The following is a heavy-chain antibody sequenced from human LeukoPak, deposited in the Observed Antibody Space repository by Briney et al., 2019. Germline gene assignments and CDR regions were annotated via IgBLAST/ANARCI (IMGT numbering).Heavy chain of an antibody. Sequence: ASVKVSCKASGYTFTGYYMHWVRQAPGQGLEWMGWTNPNSGGTNYAQKFQGRVTMTRDTSISTAYMELSRLRSDDTAVYYCARVQGAAGTANFDYWGQGTLVTVSS. CDR1: GYTFTGYY. CDR3: ARVQGAAGTANFDY. V-gene: IGHV1-2*02. J-gene: IGHJ4*02. CDR2: TNPNSGGT. D-gene: IGHD6-13*01.